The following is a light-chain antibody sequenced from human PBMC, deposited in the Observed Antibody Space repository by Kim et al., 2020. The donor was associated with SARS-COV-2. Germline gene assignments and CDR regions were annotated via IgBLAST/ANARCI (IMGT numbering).Light chain of an antibody. CDR2: GAS. J-gene: IGKJ2*01. V-gene: IGKV3-20*01. CDR3: QQYGSSPYT. CDR1: QSVSSNY. Sequence: EIVLTQSPGTLSLSPGERATLSCRASQSVSSNYLAWYQQKPGQAPRLLIYGASSGATGIPDRFSGSGSGTDFTLTISRLEPEDFAVYYCQQYGSSPYTFGQGTKLEI.